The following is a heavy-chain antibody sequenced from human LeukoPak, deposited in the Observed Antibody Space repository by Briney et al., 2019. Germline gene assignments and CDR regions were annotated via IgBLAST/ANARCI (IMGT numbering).Heavy chain of an antibody. V-gene: IGHV3-33*01. CDR3: NQESGWVGGPNAFDI. D-gene: IGHD6-19*01. Sequence: GALRLSCAASGFTFSSYGMHWVRQAPGKGLEWVAVIWYDGSNKYYADSVKGRFTISRDNSKNTLYLQMNSLRAEDTAVYYCNQESGWVGGPNAFDIWGQGTMVTVSS. CDR2: IWYDGSNK. J-gene: IGHJ3*02. CDR1: GFTFSSYG.